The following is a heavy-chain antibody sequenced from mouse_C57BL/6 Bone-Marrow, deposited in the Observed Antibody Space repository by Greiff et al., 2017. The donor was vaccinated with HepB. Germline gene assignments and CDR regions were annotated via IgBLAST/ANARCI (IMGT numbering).Heavy chain of an antibody. Sequence: QVHVKQSGAELARPGASVKLSCKASGYTFTSYGISWVKQRTGQGLEWIGEIYPRSGNTYYNEKFKGKATLTADKSSSTAYMELRSLTSEDSAVYFCAREGYYYGSSYFDYWGQGTTLTVSS. J-gene: IGHJ2*01. CDR2: IYPRSGNT. CDR1: GYTFTSYG. V-gene: IGHV1-81*01. D-gene: IGHD1-1*01. CDR3: AREGYYYGSSYFDY.